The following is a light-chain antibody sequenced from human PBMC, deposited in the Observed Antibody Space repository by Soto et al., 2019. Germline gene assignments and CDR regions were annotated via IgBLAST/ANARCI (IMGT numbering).Light chain of an antibody. CDR1: QDISNY. Sequence: DIQMTQSPSSLSASVGDRITITCQASQDISNYLNWYQQKPGKAPKLLIYDASNLKTGVPSRFSGSGSGTDFTFTISSLQPEDIATYYCQQYDNLPFTVGPGTKVNIK. CDR2: DAS. V-gene: IGKV1-33*01. J-gene: IGKJ3*01. CDR3: QQYDNLPFT.